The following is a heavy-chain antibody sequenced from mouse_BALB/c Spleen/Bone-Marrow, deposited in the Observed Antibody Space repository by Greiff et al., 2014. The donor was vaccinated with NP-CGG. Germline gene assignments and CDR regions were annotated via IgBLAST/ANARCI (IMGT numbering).Heavy chain of an antibody. D-gene: IGHD2-4*01. CDR1: GYTFTSYV. J-gene: IGHJ2*01. V-gene: IGHV1-14*01. CDR2: INPYNDGT. Sequence: SGPELVKPGVSVKMSCKASGYTFTSYVMHWVKQKPGQGLEWIGYINPYNDGTTYNEKFKGKATLTSDKSSSTAYMELSSLTSEDSAVYYCARGNYYDYDYFDYWGQGTTLTVSS. CDR3: ARGNYYDYDYFDY.